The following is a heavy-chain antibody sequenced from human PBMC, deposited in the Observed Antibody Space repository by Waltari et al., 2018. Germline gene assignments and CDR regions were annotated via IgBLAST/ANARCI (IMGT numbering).Heavy chain of an antibody. CDR2: INAGNGNT. V-gene: IGHV1-3*01. Sequence: QVQLVQSGAEVKKPGASVKVSCKASGSPFTSYAMHWVRQAPGQRLEWMGWINAGNGNTKYSQKFQGRVTITRDTSASTAYMELSSLRSEDTAVYYCARGTDFGVDYWGQGTLVTVSS. CDR3: ARGTDFGVDY. CDR1: GSPFTSYA. D-gene: IGHD3-3*01. J-gene: IGHJ4*02.